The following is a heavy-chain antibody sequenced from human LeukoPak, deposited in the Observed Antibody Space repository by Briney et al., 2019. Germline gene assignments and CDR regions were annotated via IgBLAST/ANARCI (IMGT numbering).Heavy chain of an antibody. Sequence: ASVNVSCKASVYTFATYGITWVRQAPGQGLEFMGWITAYNGNTKYAQKLQGRVTMTTDTSTNTAYMELRSLRSDDTAVYYCGRSMDRSGWYGWVDPWGQGTLVTVSS. D-gene: IGHD6-19*01. J-gene: IGHJ5*02. CDR3: GRSMDRSGWYGWVDP. CDR1: VYTFATYG. V-gene: IGHV1-18*01. CDR2: ITAYNGNT.